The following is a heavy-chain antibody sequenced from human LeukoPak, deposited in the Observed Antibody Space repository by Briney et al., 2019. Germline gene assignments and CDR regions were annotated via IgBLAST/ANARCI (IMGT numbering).Heavy chain of an antibody. J-gene: IGHJ3*02. CDR3: ARQGHGTANDAFDI. CDR1: GGSISSYY. Sequence: SETLSLTCTVSGGSISSYYWSWIRQPPGKGLEWIGYIYYSGSTNYNPSLKSRVTISVDTSKNQFSLKLGSVTAADTAVYYCARQGHGTANDAFDIWGQGTMVTVSS. CDR2: IYYSGST. V-gene: IGHV4-59*08.